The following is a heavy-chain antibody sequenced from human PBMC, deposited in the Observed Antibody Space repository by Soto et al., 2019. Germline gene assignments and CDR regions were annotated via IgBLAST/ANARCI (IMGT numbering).Heavy chain of an antibody. CDR1: GGSISSSTW. Sequence: SETLSLTCAVSGGSISSSTWWSWVRQPPGKGLEWIGEILHSGATNYNPSLKSRATFSVDKSKNQFSLKLSSVTAADTAVYFCARDHGVSRGFAFDYWGQGTLVTVSS. CDR2: ILHSGAT. D-gene: IGHD3-3*01. CDR3: ARDHGVSRGFAFDY. V-gene: IGHV4-4*02. J-gene: IGHJ4*01.